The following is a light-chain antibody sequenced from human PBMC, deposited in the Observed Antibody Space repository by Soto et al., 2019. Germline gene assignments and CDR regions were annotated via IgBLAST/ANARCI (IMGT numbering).Light chain of an antibody. J-gene: IGKJ4*01. CDR3: QKYNSAPRT. Sequence: DIQMTQSPSSLSASAGDRITITCRASQDISNYFAWYQQKPGKVPKLLLSVASTWQSGVPSRFIGSGSGTDFTLTISSLQPEDVAAYYCQKYNSAPRTFGGGTKVEIK. CDR1: QDISNY. CDR2: VAS. V-gene: IGKV1-27*01.